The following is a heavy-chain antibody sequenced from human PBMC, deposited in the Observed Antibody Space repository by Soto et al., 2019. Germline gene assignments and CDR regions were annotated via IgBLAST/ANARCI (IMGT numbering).Heavy chain of an antibody. D-gene: IGHD3-22*01. CDR3: AKALHYDSSGIDY. V-gene: IGHV3-23*01. J-gene: IGHJ4*02. Sequence: PGGSLRLSCAASGFTFSSYGMHWVRQAPGKGLEWVSAISGSGGSTYYADSVKGRFTISRDNSKNTLYLQMNSLRAEDTAVYYCAKALHYDSSGIDYWGQGTLVTVSS. CDR1: GFTFSSYG. CDR2: ISGSGGST.